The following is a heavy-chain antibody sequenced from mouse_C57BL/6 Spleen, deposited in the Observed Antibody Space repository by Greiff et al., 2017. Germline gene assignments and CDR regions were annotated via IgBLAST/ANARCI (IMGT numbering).Heavy chain of an antibody. J-gene: IGHJ3*01. Sequence: EVQLQQSGAELVRPGASVKLSCTASGFNIKDDYMHWVKQRPEQGLEWIGWIDPENGDTEYASKFQGKATITADTSSNTAYLQLSSLTSEDTAVYYCTYIDYDPQAFAYWGQGTLVTVSA. V-gene: IGHV14-4*01. D-gene: IGHD2-4*01. CDR3: TYIDYDPQAFAY. CDR2: IDPENGDT. CDR1: GFNIKDDY.